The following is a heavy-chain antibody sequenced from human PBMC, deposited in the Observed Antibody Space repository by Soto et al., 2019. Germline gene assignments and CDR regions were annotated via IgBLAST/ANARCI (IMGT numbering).Heavy chain of an antibody. CDR1: GFSFSVYG. Sequence: GGSLRLSCETSGFSFSVYGMHWVRQAPGKGLEWVAVIWYDASKQFYAASVEGRFTISRDNSKAILYLQMNSLRAEDTAVYYCAAWAEGATEVHWGQGTLVTSPQ. V-gene: IGHV3-33*01. D-gene: IGHD2-15*01. CDR2: IWYDASKQ. CDR3: AAWAEGATEVH. J-gene: IGHJ4*02.